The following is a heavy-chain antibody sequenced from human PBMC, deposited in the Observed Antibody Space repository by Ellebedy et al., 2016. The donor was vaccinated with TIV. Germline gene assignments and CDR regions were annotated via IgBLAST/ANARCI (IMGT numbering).Heavy chain of an antibody. CDR2: IYYSGST. Sequence: SETLSLTCTVSGGSISSSSYYWGWIRQPPGKGLDWIGSIYYSGSTYYNPSLKSRVTISVNTSKNQFSLKLSSVTAADTAVYYCARRSRYCSSTSCHRVFDYWGQGTLVTVSS. V-gene: IGHV4-39*01. CDR3: ARRSRYCSSTSCHRVFDY. CDR1: GGSISSSSYY. D-gene: IGHD2-2*01. J-gene: IGHJ4*02.